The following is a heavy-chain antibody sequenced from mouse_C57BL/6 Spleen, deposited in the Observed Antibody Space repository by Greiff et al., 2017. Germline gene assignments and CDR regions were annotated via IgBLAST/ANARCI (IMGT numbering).Heavy chain of an antibody. Sequence: QVQLKQSGAELARPGASVKLSCKASGYTFTSYGISWVKQRTGQGLEWIGEIYPRSGNTYYNEKFKGKATLTADKSSSTAYMELRSLTSEDSAVYFCARSGSSGYNYYAMDYWGQGTSVTVSS. CDR1: GYTFTSYG. CDR3: ARSGSSGYNYYAMDY. CDR2: IYPRSGNT. D-gene: IGHD3-2*02. V-gene: IGHV1-81*01. J-gene: IGHJ4*01.